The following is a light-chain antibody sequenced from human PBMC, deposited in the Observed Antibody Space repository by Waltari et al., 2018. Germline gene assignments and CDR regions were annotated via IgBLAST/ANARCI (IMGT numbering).Light chain of an antibody. V-gene: IGKV4-1*01. CDR1: HSVFWSSKNKNC. J-gene: IGKJ1*01. CDR3: QQYCDTPRT. Sequence: DIVMTQSQDSLAVSLGERATIYCKSSHSVFWSSKNKNCLAWYQQKPRQPPKLLIYWASTRESGVPDRFSGSGSGTDFTLTISSLQAEDVAVYYCQQYCDTPRTFGQGTKVEIK. CDR2: WAS.